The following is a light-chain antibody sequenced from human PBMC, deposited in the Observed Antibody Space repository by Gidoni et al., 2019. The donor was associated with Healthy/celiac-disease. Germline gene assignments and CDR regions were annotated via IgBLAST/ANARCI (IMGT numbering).Light chain of an antibody. CDR1: RLRSYY. CDR2: GKN. J-gene: IGLJ2*01. V-gene: IGLV3-19*01. CDR3: NSRDSSGNHVV. Sequence: SSELTQDPAVSVAVGRTVRITCQGDRLRSYYASWYQQKPGQAPVLVIYGKNNRPSGFPDRFSGSSSGNTASLTITGAQAEDEADYYCNSRDSSGNHVVFGGGTKLTVL.